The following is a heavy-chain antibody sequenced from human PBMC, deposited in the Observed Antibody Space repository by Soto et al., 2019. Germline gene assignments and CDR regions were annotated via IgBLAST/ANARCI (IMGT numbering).Heavy chain of an antibody. D-gene: IGHD2-2*01. CDR1: GFTFRTYG. Sequence: QAQLVESGGGVVQPGRSLRLSCAASGFTFRTYGMHWVRQAPGKGLEGVAVISNDGSDKYFADSVKGRFAISRDNSKNPLFLHMNSLRDDDTAVYYGAKHVYATGWELPFDPWGHGTLVTVSS. CDR3: AKHVYATGWELPFDP. CDR2: ISNDGSDK. V-gene: IGHV3-30*18. J-gene: IGHJ5*02.